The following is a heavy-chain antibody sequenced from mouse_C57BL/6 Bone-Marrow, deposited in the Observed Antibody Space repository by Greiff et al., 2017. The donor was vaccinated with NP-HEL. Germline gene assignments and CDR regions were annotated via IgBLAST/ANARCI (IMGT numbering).Heavy chain of an antibody. CDR1: GYAFSSSW. J-gene: IGHJ3*01. CDR3: ARGRDDGYCVGDWFAY. CDR2: IYPGDGDT. V-gene: IGHV1-82*01. D-gene: IGHD2-3*01. Sequence: VQLQQSGPELVKPGASVKISCKASGYAFSSSWMNWVKQRPGKGLEWIGRIYPGDGDTNYNGKFKGKATLTADKSSSTAYMQLSSLTSEDSAVYFCARGRDDGYCVGDWFAYWGQGTLVTVSA.